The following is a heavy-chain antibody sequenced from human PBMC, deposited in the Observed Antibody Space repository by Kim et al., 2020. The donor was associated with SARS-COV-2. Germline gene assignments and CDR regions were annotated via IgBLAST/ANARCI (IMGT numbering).Heavy chain of an antibody. CDR2: ISYDGSNK. J-gene: IGHJ4*02. D-gene: IGHD3-22*01. V-gene: IGHV3-30*18. Sequence: GGSLRLSCAASGFTFSSYGMHWVRQAPGKGLEWVAGISYDGSNKYYADSVKGRFTISRDNSKNTLYLQMNSLRAEDTAVYYCAKFYYDSSEGDYWGQGTLLTVSS. CDR1: GFTFSSYG. CDR3: AKFYYDSSEGDY.